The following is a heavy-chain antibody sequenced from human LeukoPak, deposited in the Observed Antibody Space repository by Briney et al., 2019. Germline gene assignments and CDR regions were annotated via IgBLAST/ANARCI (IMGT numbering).Heavy chain of an antibody. CDR3: VKNGWLDY. J-gene: IGHJ4*02. Sequence: GGSLRLSCAASGFTFSSQNMNWARQAPGKGPEWVAYISTSGDSTKYADSVEGRFTISRDNAENSLYLLVNSLRVEDTAVYYCVKNGWLDYWGQGILVTVSS. V-gene: IGHV3-21*06. CDR1: GFTFSSQN. CDR2: ISTSGDST. D-gene: IGHD6-19*01.